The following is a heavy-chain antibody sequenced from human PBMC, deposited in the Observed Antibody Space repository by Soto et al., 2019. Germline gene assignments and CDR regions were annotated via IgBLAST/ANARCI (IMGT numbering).Heavy chain of an antibody. CDR3: ARLPSRHLVDY. CDR2: MFYGVST. Sequence: PSETLSLTWTVSGSSINSSVYYWVWIRQPPGKGLEWIGSMFYGVSTYYNPSLKSRVTVSVDTSKNQFSLNLRSVTAADTAVYYCARLPSRHLVDYWGQGTLVTVS. V-gene: IGHV4-39*01. J-gene: IGHJ4*02. CDR1: GSSINSSVYY. D-gene: IGHD3-3*02.